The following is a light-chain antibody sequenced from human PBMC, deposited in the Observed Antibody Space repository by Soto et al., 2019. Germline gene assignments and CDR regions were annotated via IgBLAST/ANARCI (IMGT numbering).Light chain of an antibody. CDR3: QQYNTFWT. CDR2: DVS. J-gene: IGKJ1*01. V-gene: IGKV1-5*01. CDR1: QSIGSW. Sequence: DIQITQSPSTLSASVGDRFTSACRASQSIGSWLAWYQQKPGKAPKLLIYDVSSLESGVPSRFSGSGSGTEFTLTISSLQPDDVATYYCQQYNTFWTFGQGTKVDNK.